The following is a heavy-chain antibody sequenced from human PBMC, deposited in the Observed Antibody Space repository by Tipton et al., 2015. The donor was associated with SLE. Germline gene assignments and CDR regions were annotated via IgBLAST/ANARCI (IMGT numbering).Heavy chain of an antibody. J-gene: IGHJ4*02. CDR2: IDPYNVNT. V-gene: IGHV1-18*01. Sequence: QLVQSGGGVTKPGASVKVSCKASGYTFTAFGISWVRQAPGQGLEWMGWIDPYNVNTNYAQRLQGRVTMTTDTSTSTTYMELRSLRSDDTAIYYCARDDGGYGDDSPFDYWGQGTLVTVSS. D-gene: IGHD4-17*01. CDR1: GYTFTAFG. CDR3: ARDDGGYGDDSPFDY.